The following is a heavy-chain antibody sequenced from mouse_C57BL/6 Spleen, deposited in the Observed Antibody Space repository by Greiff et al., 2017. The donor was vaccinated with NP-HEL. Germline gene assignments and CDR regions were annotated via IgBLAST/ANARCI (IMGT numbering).Heavy chain of an antibody. D-gene: IGHD1-1*01. J-gene: IGHJ1*03. Sequence: QVQLQQSGAELARPGASVKLSCKASGYTFTSYGISWVKQRTGQGLEWIGEIYPRSGNTYYNEKFKGQATLTADKSSSTAYMELRSLTSEDSAVDFCARVDITPRWYFDVWGTGTTVTVSS. CDR3: ARVDITPRWYFDV. CDR2: IYPRSGNT. CDR1: GYTFTSYG. V-gene: IGHV1-81*01.